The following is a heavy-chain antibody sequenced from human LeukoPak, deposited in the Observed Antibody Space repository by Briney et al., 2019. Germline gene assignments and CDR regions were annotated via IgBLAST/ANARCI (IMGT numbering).Heavy chain of an antibody. CDR1: GFTFSSYE. V-gene: IGHV4-38-2*02. CDR2: IYYSGST. D-gene: IGHD3-9*01. J-gene: IGHJ4*02. Sequence: GSLRLSCAASGFTFSSYEMNWVRQPPGKGLEWIGSIYYSGSTYFNPSLKSRVSISVDTSKNQFSLKLTSVTAADTAVYYCARETRQYYDTLTGNFDYWGQGTLVTVSS. CDR3: ARETRQYYDTLTGNFDY.